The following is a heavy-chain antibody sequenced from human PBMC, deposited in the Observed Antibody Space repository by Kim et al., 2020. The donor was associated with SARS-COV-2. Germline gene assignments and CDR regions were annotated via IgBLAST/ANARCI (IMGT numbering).Heavy chain of an antibody. J-gene: IGHJ6*02. CDR1: GYSFTSYW. CDR2: IYPGDSDT. V-gene: IGHV5-51*01. CDR3: ARQPLTGGSSITMVRGRFPRSHYYYGMDV. D-gene: IGHD3-10*01. Sequence: GESLKISCKGSGYSFTSYWIGWVRQMPGKGLEWMGIIYPGDSDTRYSPSFQGQVTISADKSISTAYLQWSSLKASDTAMYYCARQPLTGGSSITMVRGRFPRSHYYYGMDVWGQGTTVTVSS.